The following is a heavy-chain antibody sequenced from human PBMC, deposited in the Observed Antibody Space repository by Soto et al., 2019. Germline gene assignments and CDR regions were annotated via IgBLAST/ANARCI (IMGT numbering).Heavy chain of an antibody. Sequence: QVQLVESGGGVVQPGRSLRLSCAASGFTFSSSGMHWVRQTPGKGLEWVTVISYDGTYKSYAASVKGRFTISRDNSKNKLYLQMNSLRTDDTAVYYSARGHPWGAVDYWGQGTLVPVSS. V-gene: IGHV3-30*03. J-gene: IGHJ4*02. CDR1: GFTFSSSG. D-gene: IGHD3-16*01. CDR3: ARGHPWGAVDY. CDR2: ISYDGTYK.